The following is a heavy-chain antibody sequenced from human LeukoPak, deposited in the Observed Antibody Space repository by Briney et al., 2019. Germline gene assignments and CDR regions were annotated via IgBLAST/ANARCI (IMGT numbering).Heavy chain of an antibody. Sequence: PGGSLRLSCAASGFTFSSYDMIWVRQAPGKGLEWVSIIFGNGDTTYYADSVKGRFTVSRDNSKDTLYLQMNDLRPDDTAIYYCAKRNTMVRGGPCFDYWGQGLLVTVSS. J-gene: IGHJ4*02. CDR2: IFGNGDTT. CDR3: AKRNTMVRGGPCFDY. V-gene: IGHV3-23*01. CDR1: GFTFSSYD. D-gene: IGHD3-10*01.